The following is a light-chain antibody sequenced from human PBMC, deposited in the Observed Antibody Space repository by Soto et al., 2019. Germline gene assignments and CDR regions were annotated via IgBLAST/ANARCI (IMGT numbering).Light chain of an antibody. Sequence: IQMPQSPFSVSASVGDRVTITCRASRGIRNWLAWYQQQPGKAPKLLISSAYTLQSGVPSRFSGGGSGTHFTLIISSLQPEDFATYYCQQTNTFLPLTFGGGTKVEIK. CDR3: QQTNTFLPLT. J-gene: IGKJ4*01. V-gene: IGKV1-12*01. CDR2: SAY. CDR1: RGIRNW.